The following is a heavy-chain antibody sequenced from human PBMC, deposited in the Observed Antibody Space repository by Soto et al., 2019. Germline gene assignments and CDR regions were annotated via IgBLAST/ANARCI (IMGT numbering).Heavy chain of an antibody. Sequence: PGASVKVSCKASGYTFTSYDINWVRQATGQGLEWMGWMNPNSGNTGYAQKFQGRVTMTRNTSISTAYMELSSLRSEDTAVYYCASLRLGYDFWSGYPSNWFDPWGQGTLVTVSS. J-gene: IGHJ5*02. CDR2: MNPNSGNT. CDR1: GYTFTSYD. D-gene: IGHD3-3*01. V-gene: IGHV1-8*01. CDR3: ASLRLGYDFWSGYPSNWFDP.